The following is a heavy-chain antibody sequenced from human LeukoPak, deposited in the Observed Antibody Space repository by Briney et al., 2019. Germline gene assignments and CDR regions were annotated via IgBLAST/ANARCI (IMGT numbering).Heavy chain of an antibody. CDR3: ASRPESEAYFDY. J-gene: IGHJ4*02. CDR1: GGSISSGVYY. Sequence: SETLSLTCTVSGGSISSGVYYWSWIRQPPGRGLEFIGYIYYSGNTYYNPSLKSRVTISVDTSKNQFSLKLSSVTAADTAVYYCASRPESEAYFDYWGQGTLVTVSS. CDR2: IYYSGNT. V-gene: IGHV4-30-4*01.